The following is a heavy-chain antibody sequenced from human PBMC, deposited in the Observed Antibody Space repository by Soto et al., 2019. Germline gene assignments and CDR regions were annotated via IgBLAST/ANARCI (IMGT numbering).Heavy chain of an antibody. Sequence: EVQLVESGGGLVQPGRSLRLSCAASGFTFDDYAMHWVRQAPGKGLEWVSGISWNSGSIGYADSVKGRFTISRDNAKNSLYLQMNSLRAEDTALYYCAKVPTTRGQGTLVTVSS. D-gene: IGHD1-1*01. CDR2: ISWNSGSI. CDR3: AKVPTT. V-gene: IGHV3-9*01. J-gene: IGHJ4*02. CDR1: GFTFDDYA.